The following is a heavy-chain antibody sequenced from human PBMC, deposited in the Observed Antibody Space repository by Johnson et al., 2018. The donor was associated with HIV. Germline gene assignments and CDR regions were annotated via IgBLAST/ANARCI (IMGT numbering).Heavy chain of an antibody. D-gene: IGHD2-15*01. J-gene: IGHJ3*02. CDR3: ATGDCRGGSVHAFDI. CDR1: GFTFSSYG. V-gene: IGHV3-30*02. CDR2: IRYDGSNK. Sequence: QVQLVESGGGVVQPGGSLRLSCAASGFTFSSYGMHWVRQAPGKGLEWVAFIRYDGSNKYYADSVKGRFTISRDNSKNTVYLQMNSLKSEDTAVYYCATGDCRGGSVHAFDIWGQGTMVPVSS.